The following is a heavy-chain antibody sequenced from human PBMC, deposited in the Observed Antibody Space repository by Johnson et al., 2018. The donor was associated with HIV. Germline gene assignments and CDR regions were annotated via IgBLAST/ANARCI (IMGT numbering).Heavy chain of an antibody. J-gene: IGHJ3*02. V-gene: IGHV3-30*04. CDR2: IWYDGSNK. Sequence: QVQLVESGGGLVQPGRSLRLSCAASGFTFDDYAMHWVRQAPGKGLEWVAVIWYDGSNKYYADSVKGRFTISRDNSKNTLYLQMNSLRAEDKAVYYCARDETTTYAFDIWGQGTMVTVSS. CDR1: GFTFDDYA. CDR3: ARDETTTYAFDI. D-gene: IGHD4-11*01.